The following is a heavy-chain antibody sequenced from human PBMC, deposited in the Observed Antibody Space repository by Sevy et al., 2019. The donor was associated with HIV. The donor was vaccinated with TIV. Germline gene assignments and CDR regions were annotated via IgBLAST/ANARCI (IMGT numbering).Heavy chain of an antibody. CDR1: GFTFGTYD. Sequence: GGSLRLSCAASGFTFGTYDMHWVRQAPGKGLEWVAIISYEGSYRYYADSVRGRFGMSRDNSKNTMYLQVSGLLIEDTAVYYCAKNRPPGGSLFSRHGMDVWGRGTTVTVSS. CDR3: AKNRPPGGSLFSRHGMDV. D-gene: IGHD3-16*01. J-gene: IGHJ6*02. V-gene: IGHV3-30*18. CDR2: ISYEGSYR.